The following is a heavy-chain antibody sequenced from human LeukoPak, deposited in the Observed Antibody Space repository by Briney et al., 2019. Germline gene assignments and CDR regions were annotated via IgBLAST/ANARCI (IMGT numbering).Heavy chain of an antibody. V-gene: IGHV4-34*01. J-gene: IGHJ4*02. D-gene: IGHD6-13*01. CDR3: ARKKRIAAAGQFDY. Sequence: SETLSLTCAVYGGSFSGYYWSWIRQPPGKGLEWIGEINHSGSTNYNPSLKSRVTISVDTSKNQFSLKLSFVTAANTAVYYCARKKRIAAAGQFDYWGQGTLVTVSS. CDR1: GGSFSGYY. CDR2: INHSGST.